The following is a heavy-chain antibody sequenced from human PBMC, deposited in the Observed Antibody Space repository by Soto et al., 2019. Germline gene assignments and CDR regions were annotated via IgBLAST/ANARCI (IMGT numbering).Heavy chain of an antibody. J-gene: IGHJ5*02. CDR2: IYYSGST. Sequence: SETLSLTCTVSGGSISSGGYYWSWIRQHPGKGLEWIGYIYYSGSTNYNPSLKSRVTISVDTSKNQFSLKLSSVTAADTAVYYCARQLFGETNRFDPWGQGTLVTVSS. V-gene: IGHV4-61*08. CDR3: ARQLFGETNRFDP. D-gene: IGHD3-10*02. CDR1: GGSISSGGYY.